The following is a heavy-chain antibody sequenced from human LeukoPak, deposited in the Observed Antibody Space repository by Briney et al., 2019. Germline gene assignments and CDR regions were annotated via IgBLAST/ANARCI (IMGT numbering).Heavy chain of an antibody. D-gene: IGHD3-3*01. CDR3: ALLGGHTIFDAFDI. CDR2: ISSSSSYI. Sequence: GGSLRLSCVASGFIFSSYSMNWVRQAPGKGLEWVSSISSSSSYIYYADSVKGRFTISRDNAKNSLYLQMNSLRAEDTAVYYCALLGGHTIFDAFDIWGQGTMVTVSS. V-gene: IGHV3-21*01. CDR1: GFIFSSYS. J-gene: IGHJ3*02.